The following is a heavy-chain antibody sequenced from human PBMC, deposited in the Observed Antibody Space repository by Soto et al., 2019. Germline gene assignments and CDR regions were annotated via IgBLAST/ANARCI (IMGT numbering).Heavy chain of an antibody. D-gene: IGHD3-3*01. V-gene: IGHV4-34*01. Sequence: SETLSLTCAVYCGSFSGYYWSWIRQPPGKGLKWIGEINHSGSTNYNPSLKSRVTISVDTSKNQFSLKLSSVTAADTAVYYCARTYYDFWSGSHYWYFELWGRGTLVTVSS. J-gene: IGHJ2*01. CDR3: ARTYYDFWSGSHYWYFEL. CDR1: CGSFSGYY. CDR2: INHSGST.